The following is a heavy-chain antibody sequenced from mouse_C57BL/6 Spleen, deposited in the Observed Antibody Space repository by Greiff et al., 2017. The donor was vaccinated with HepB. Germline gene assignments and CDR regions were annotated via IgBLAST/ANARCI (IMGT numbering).Heavy chain of an antibody. CDR3: AGDGTYAMDY. Sequence: QVQLQQSGPGLVQPSQSLSITCTVSGFSLTSYGVHWVRQSPGKGLEWLGVIWSGGSTDSNAAFISRLSISKYNSKSQVFFKMNRLQADDTAIYYCAGDGTYAMDYWGQGTSVTVSS. D-gene: IGHD2-3*01. CDR2: IWSGGST. V-gene: IGHV2-2*01. J-gene: IGHJ4*01. CDR1: GFSLTSYG.